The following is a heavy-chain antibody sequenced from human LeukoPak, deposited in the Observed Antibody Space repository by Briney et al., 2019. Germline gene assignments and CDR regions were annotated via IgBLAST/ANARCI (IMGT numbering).Heavy chain of an antibody. J-gene: IGHJ4*02. CDR2: INHSGST. CDR1: GGSFSGYY. CDR3: AMGDGYNPPFDY. D-gene: IGHD3-16*01. V-gene: IGHV4-34*01. Sequence: SETLSLTCAVYGGSFSGYYWSWIRQPPGKGPEWIGEINHSGSTNYNPSLKSRVTISVDTSKNQFSLKLSSVTAADTAVYYCAMGDGYNPPFDYWGQGTLVTVSS.